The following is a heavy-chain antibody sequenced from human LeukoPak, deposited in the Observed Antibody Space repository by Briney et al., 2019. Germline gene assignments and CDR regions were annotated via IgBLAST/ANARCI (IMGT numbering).Heavy chain of an antibody. Sequence: ASVKVSCKASGYTFTGYYMHWVRQAPGQGLEWMGWINPNHGDTNYAQKFQDRVSMTRDTSISTAYMHLSRLRSADTAVYYCARSPHILTGKNFDCWGQGTLLTVSS. J-gene: IGHJ4*02. CDR3: ARSPHILTGKNFDC. D-gene: IGHD3-9*01. CDR1: GYTFTGYY. V-gene: IGHV1-2*02. CDR2: INPNHGDT.